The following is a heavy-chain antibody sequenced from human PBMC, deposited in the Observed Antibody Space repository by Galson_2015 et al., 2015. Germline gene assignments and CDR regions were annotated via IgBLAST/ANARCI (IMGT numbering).Heavy chain of an antibody. CDR2: ISSSGSTI. CDR1: GFTFSDYY. J-gene: IGHJ6*03. D-gene: IGHD3-3*01. Sequence: SLRLSCAASGFTFSDYYMSWIRQAPGKGLEWVSYISSSGSTIYYADSVKGRFTISRDNTKNLLYLQMNSLRAEDTAVYYCAKGERFLDMDVWGKGTTVTVSS. CDR3: AKGERFLDMDV. V-gene: IGHV3-11*01.